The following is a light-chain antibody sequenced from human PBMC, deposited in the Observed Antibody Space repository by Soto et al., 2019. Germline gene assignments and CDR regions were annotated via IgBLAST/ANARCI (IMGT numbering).Light chain of an antibody. V-gene: IGKV2-28*01. J-gene: IGKJ2*01. CDR3: MQALQTPRT. Sequence: DIVMTQSPLSLPVTPGEPASISCRSSQSLLNSNGYTYLDWYLQKPGQSPHLLIYLGSNRASGVPDRFSGSGSGTDFTLKISRVEAEDVGVYYCMQALQTPRTFGQGTKVEIK. CDR1: QSLLNSNGYTY. CDR2: LGS.